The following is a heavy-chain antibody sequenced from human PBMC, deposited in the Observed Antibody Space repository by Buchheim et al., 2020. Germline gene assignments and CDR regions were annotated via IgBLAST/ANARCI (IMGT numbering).Heavy chain of an antibody. CDR2: ISSSSTI. Sequence: EVQLVESGGGLVQPGGSLRLSCAASGFTFSSYSMNWVRQAPGKGLEWVSYISSSSTIYYADSVKGRFTISRDNAKNSLYLQMNSLRAEDTAVYYCAREMTTVLEEVPYNWFDPWGQGTL. D-gene: IGHD4-11*01. V-gene: IGHV3-48*04. CDR1: GFTFSSYS. CDR3: AREMTTVLEEVPYNWFDP. J-gene: IGHJ5*02.